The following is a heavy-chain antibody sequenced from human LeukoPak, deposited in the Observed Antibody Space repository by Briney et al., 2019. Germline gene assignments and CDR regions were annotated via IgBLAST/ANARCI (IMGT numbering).Heavy chain of an antibody. CDR3: ARDRIAVAGTNYYYGMDV. CDR2: ISAYNGNT. CDR1: GYTFTSYG. D-gene: IGHD6-19*01. V-gene: IGHV1-18*04. J-gene: IGHJ6*04. Sequence: GSVKVSCKASGYTFTSYGISWVRQAPGQGLEWMGWISAYNGNTNYAQKLQGRVTMTTDTSTSTAYMELRSLRSDDTAVYYCARDRIAVAGTNYYYGMDVWGKGTTVTVSS.